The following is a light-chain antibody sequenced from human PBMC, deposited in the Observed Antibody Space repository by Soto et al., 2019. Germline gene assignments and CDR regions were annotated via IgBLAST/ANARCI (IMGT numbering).Light chain of an antibody. CDR2: DAS. Sequence: DVQVSQSPSTLSASIKDRVTITCRASESIRTWFAWYQHKPGKAPKFLIYDASSLESGVPSRFSGSGSGTDFTLTISSLQPEDFATEYCQKCNSYPPVTFAAGTKADSK. CDR1: ESIRTW. V-gene: IGKV1-5*01. CDR3: QKCNSYPPVT. J-gene: IGKJ3*01.